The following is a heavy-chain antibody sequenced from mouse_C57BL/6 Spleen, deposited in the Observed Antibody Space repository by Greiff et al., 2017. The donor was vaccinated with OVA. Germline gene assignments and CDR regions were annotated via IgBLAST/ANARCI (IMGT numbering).Heavy chain of an antibody. CDR3: ARGRSNYSWFAY. Sequence: QVQLKQPGAELVRPGSSVKLSCKASGYTFTSYWMHWVKQRPIQGLEWIGNIDPSDSETHYNQKFKDKATLTVDKSSSTAYMQLSSLTSEDSAVYYCARGRSNYSWFAYWGQGTLVTVSA. CDR1: GYTFTSYW. CDR2: IDPSDSET. V-gene: IGHV1-52*01. J-gene: IGHJ3*01. D-gene: IGHD2-5*01.